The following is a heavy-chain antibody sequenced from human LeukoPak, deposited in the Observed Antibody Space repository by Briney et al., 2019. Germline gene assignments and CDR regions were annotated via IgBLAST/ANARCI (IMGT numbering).Heavy chain of an antibody. V-gene: IGHV1-2*02. CDR3: ARVGDYGSGSYYRWVYFDY. J-gene: IGHJ4*02. D-gene: IGHD3-10*01. CDR1: GYTFTDYY. CDR2: INPNSGGT. Sequence: ASVKVSCKASGYTFTDYYLHWVRQAPGQGLEWMGWINPNSGGTNYAQKFQGRVTMTRDTSISTAYMELSRLRSDDTAVYYCARVGDYGSGSYYRWVYFDYWGQGTLVTVSS.